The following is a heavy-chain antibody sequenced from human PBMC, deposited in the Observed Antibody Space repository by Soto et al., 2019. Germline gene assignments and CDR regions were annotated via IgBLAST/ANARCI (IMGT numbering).Heavy chain of an antibody. J-gene: IGHJ4*02. D-gene: IGHD2-21*02. Sequence: ASVKVSCKASGYTFTSYGISWVRQAPGQGLEWMGWISAYNGNTNYAQKLQGRVTMTTDTSTSTAYMELRSLRSDDTAVYYCARDGDIVVVTAIRLPDYWGQGTLVTVSS. V-gene: IGHV1-18*01. CDR1: GYTFTSYG. CDR3: ARDGDIVVVTAIRLPDY. CDR2: ISAYNGNT.